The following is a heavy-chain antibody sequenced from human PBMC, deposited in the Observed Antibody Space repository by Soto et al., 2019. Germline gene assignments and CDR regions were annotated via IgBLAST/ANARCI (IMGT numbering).Heavy chain of an antibody. CDR3: LPTACVINNCSYRAVR. D-gene: IGHD1-20*01. Sequence: GQLVESGGGVVQPGRSLRLSCVASGFDFKTYGMHCVREAPGKGLEWVTVIGFDGTNIDYSDSVRGRFSISRANAGNTVSLQMNSLRVEHTALYYCLPTACVINNCSYRAVRCGQGTLVTV. CDR2: IGFDGTNI. V-gene: IGHV3-33*01. J-gene: IGHJ4*02. CDR1: GFDFKTYG.